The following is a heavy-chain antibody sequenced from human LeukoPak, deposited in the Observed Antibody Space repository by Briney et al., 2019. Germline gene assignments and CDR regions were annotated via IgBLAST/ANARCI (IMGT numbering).Heavy chain of an antibody. CDR1: GGSISSYY. D-gene: IGHD1-1*01. J-gene: IGHJ4*02. Sequence: SETLSLTCTVSGGSISSYYWSWIRQPPGKGLEWIGVICDRGNTDYTPSLKSRVTISVDTSKSQFSLKLTSLTAADTAVYYCATGRDPYKTGHWGQGTLVTVSS. CDR3: ATGRDPYKTGH. V-gene: IGHV4-59*03. CDR2: ICDRGNT.